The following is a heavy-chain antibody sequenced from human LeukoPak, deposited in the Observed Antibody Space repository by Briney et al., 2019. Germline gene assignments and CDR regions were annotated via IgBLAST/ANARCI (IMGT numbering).Heavy chain of an antibody. CDR1: GGTFSSYA. CDR2: IIPIFGTA. Sequence: SVKVSCKASGGTFSSYAISWVRQAPGQGLEWMGGIIPIFGTANYAQKLQGRVTITADESTSTAYMELSSLRSEDTAVYYCARGSVRRFLDYMDVWGKGTTVTVSS. J-gene: IGHJ6*03. CDR3: ARGSVRRFLDYMDV. V-gene: IGHV1-69*01. D-gene: IGHD3-3*01.